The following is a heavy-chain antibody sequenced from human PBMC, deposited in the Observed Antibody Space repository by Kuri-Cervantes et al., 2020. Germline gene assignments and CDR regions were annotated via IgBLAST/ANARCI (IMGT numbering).Heavy chain of an antibody. CDR1: GFTFSSYA. CDR3: ARGRRDEGY. J-gene: IGHJ4*02. Sequence: LSLTCAASGFTFSSYAMSWVRQAPGKGLEWVSAISGSGGSTYYADSVKGRFTISRDNSKNTLYLQMNSLRAEDTAVYYCARGRRDEGYWGQGTLVTVSS. V-gene: IGHV3-23*01. CDR2: ISGSGGST.